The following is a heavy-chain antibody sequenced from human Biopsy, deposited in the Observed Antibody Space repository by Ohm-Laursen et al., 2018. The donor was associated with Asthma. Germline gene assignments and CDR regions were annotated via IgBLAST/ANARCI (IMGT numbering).Heavy chain of an antibody. D-gene: IGHD6-19*01. J-gene: IGHJ4*02. Sequence: SLRLSCAASGFTFDDYGMSWVRQAPGKGLDWVSGINWYGGSTGYADSVKGRFTISRDNAKNSLYLQMNSLRAEDTALYHCGRDVGGFGSGWFPVEFWGQGTLVTVSS. CDR1: GFTFDDYG. V-gene: IGHV3-20*01. CDR3: GRDVGGFGSGWFPVEF. CDR2: INWYGGST.